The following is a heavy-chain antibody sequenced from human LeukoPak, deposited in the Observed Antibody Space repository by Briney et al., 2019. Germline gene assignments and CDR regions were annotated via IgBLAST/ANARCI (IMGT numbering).Heavy chain of an antibody. CDR2: IYYSGST. V-gene: IGHV4-59*01. D-gene: IGHD6-19*01. CDR3: AREGSATKAVADY. CDR1: GGSISSYY. Sequence: SETLSLTCTVSGGSISSYYWSWIRQPPGKGLEWIGYIYYSGSTNYNPSLKSRVTISVDTSKNQFSLKLSSVTAADTAVYYCAREGSATKAVADYWGQGTLVTVSS. J-gene: IGHJ4*02.